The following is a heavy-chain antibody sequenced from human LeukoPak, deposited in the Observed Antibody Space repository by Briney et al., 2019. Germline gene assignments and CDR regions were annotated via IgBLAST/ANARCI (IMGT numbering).Heavy chain of an antibody. CDR1: GFTFSIYT. Sequence: GGSLRLSCAASGFTFSIYTAVWVRQAPGKGLEWVVVILKDESTKFYADSVKGRFTISRDNSKNTLYLQMSSLRAEDTALYYCARDWGLDSWGQGTLVTVSS. CDR3: ARDWGLDS. D-gene: IGHD3-16*01. V-gene: IGHV3-30-3*01. J-gene: IGHJ4*02. CDR2: ILKDESTK.